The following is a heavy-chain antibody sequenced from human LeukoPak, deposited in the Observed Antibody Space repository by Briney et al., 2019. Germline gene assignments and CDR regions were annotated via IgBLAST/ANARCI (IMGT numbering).Heavy chain of an antibody. CDR1: GGSLSGRLYY. Sequence: ETLSLTCTVSGGSLSGRLYYWAWIRQPPGKGLEWIGSIFYSGSTYFNPSLKSRVTLSVATSKNQFSLRLSSVTAADAGPYYCARLKISTAGDAFDIWGQGTMVTVAS. D-gene: IGHD6-13*01. CDR2: IFYSGST. J-gene: IGHJ3*02. CDR3: ARLKISTAGDAFDI. V-gene: IGHV4-39*01.